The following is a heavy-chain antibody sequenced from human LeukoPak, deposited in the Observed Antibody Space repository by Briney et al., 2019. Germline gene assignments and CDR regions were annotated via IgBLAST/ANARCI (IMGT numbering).Heavy chain of an antibody. CDR3: ARLSDY. Sequence: GRSLRLSCAASGVTFSSFCMSWVRQAPGKGLEWVDSIKKDGSDKYYVDSVKGRLTLSRDNAKNSLYLQMNSLRAEDTAVYYCARLSDYWGQGTLVTVSS. V-gene: IGHV3-7*01. CDR1: GVTFSSFC. CDR2: IKKDGSDK. J-gene: IGHJ4*02.